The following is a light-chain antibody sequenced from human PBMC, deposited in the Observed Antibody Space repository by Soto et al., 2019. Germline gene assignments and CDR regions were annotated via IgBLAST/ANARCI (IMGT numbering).Light chain of an antibody. CDR2: AAS. V-gene: IGKV1-9*01. CDR3: QQLNSYPQIT. J-gene: IGKJ5*01. Sequence: DIQLTQSPSFLSASVGDRVTITCRASQGISSYLAWYQQNPGKAPKLLIYAASTLQSGVPSRFSGSGSGTEFTLTISSLQPEDFATYYCQQLNSYPQITFGQGTRLEI. CDR1: QGISSY.